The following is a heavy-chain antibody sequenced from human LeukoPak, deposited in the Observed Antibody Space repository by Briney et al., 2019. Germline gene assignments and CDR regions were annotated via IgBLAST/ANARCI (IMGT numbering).Heavy chain of an antibody. D-gene: IGHD1-26*01. CDR2: INSDGSST. J-gene: IGHJ4*02. CDR1: EFTLSTYN. Sequence: PGGSLRLSCAASEFTLSTYNMNWVRQAPGKGLVWVSRINSDGSSTSYADSVKGRFTISRDNAKNTLYLQMNSLRAEDTAVYYCARDWELLDNWGQGTLVTVSS. CDR3: ARDWELLDN. V-gene: IGHV3-74*01.